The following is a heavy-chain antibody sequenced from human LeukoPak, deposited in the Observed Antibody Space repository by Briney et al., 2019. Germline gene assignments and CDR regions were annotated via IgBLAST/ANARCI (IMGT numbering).Heavy chain of an antibody. CDR2: IYYSGST. D-gene: IGHD2-2*01. J-gene: IGHJ6*04. CDR3: ARLKVRPLPAATRNRQTHSTDV. Sequence: SETLSLTCTVSGGSISSSSYYWGWIRQPPGKGLEWIGSIYYSGSTYYNPSLKSRVTISVDTSKNQFSLKLSSVTAADTAVYYCARLKVRPLPAATRNRQTHSTDVWGKGTTVTVSS. CDR1: GGSISSSSYY. V-gene: IGHV4-39*01.